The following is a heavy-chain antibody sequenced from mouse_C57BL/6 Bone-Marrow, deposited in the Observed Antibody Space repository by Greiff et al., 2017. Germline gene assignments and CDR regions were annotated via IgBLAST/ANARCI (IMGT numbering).Heavy chain of an antibody. Sequence: QVQLQQPGAELVKPGASVKLSCKASGYTFTSYWMHWVKQRPGRGREWIGRIDTNSGGTKYNEKFKSKATLTVDKPSSTAYMQLSSLTSDDSAVYYCARRGYYGSSHYAMDYWGQGTSVTVSS. V-gene: IGHV1-72*01. J-gene: IGHJ4*01. D-gene: IGHD1-1*01. CDR3: ARRGYYGSSHYAMDY. CDR1: GYTFTSYW. CDR2: IDTNSGGT.